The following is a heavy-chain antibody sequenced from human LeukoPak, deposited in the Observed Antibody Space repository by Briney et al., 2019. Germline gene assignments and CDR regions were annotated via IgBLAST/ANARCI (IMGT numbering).Heavy chain of an antibody. D-gene: IGHD3-10*02. V-gene: IGHV3-48*01. J-gene: IGHJ6*04. CDR1: GFTFNNYW. Sequence: GGSLRLSCVASGFTFNNYWMSWVRQAPGKGLEWVSYISSSGFTINYADSVKGRFTISRDNAKNSLYLQMNSLRAEDTAVYYCAELGITMIGGVWGKGTTVTISS. CDR2: ISSSGFTI. CDR3: AELGITMIGGV.